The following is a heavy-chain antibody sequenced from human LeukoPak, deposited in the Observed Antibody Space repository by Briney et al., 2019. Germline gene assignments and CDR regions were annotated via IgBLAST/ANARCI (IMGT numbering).Heavy chain of an antibody. Sequence: PSETLSLTCTVSGGSISSYYWSWIRQPPGKGLEWIGYIYYSGSTYYNPSLKSRVTISVDTSKNQFSLKLSSVTAADTAVYYCARDLVRDRSFDYWGQGTLVTVSS. CDR1: GGSISSYY. J-gene: IGHJ4*02. V-gene: IGHV4-59*01. D-gene: IGHD6-13*01. CDR2: IYYSGST. CDR3: ARDLVRDRSFDY.